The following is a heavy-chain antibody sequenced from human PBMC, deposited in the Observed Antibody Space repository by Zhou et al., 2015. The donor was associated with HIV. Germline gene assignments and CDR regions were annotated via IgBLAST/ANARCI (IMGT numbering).Heavy chain of an antibody. CDR1: GGTFSSYA. CDR3: ARQGGYCTNGVCAPQMRADY. CDR2: IIPIFGTA. Sequence: QVQLVQSGAEVKKPGSSVKVSCKASGGTFSSYAISWVRQAPGQGLEWMGGIIPIFGTANYAQKFQGRVTITADKSTSTAYMELSSLRSEDTAVYYCARQGGYCTNGVCAPQMRADYWGQGTLVTVSS. D-gene: IGHD2-8*01. J-gene: IGHJ4*02. V-gene: IGHV1-69*06.